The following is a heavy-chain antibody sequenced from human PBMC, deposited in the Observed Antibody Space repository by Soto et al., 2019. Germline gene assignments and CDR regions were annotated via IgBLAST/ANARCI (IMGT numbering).Heavy chain of an antibody. CDR3: VRKGDAFDL. J-gene: IGHJ3*01. Sequence: PGGSLRLSCVASGFTFSSHGMHWVRQASGKGLEWVSVITSAGDTYYPDYVKGRFTISRENAKNSLYLQMNSLRVGDTAVYYCVRKGDAFDLWGQGKMVTVSS. CDR2: ITSAGDT. V-gene: IGHV3-13*01. CDR1: GFTFSSHG.